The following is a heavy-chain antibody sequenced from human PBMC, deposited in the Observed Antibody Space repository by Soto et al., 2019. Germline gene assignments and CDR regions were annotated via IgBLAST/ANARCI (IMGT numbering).Heavy chain of an antibody. CDR2: ISSSGSTI. D-gene: IGHD3-9*01. J-gene: IGHJ6*02. Sequence: GGSLRLSCAASGFTFSDYYMSWIRQAPGKGLEWVSYISSSGSTIYYADSVKGRFTISRDNAKNSLYLQMNSLRAEDTAVYYCARGHYDILIGYYTASYYYYGMDVWGQGTTVTVSS. CDR3: ARGHYDILIGYYTASYYYYGMDV. CDR1: GFTFSDYY. V-gene: IGHV3-11*01.